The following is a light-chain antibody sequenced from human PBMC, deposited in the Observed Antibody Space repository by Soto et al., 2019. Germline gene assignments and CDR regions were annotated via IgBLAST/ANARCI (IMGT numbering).Light chain of an antibody. V-gene: IGKV3-20*01. Sequence: EIVLTQSPGTLSLSAGEGATLSCRASRRVTSNYLAWYQQKPGQAPRLLIYAAFRRATGIPDRFSGSGSGTDFTLTINRLEPEDFAVYYCQQYSSPWTFGQGTKGDIK. CDR3: QQYSSPWT. CDR2: AAF. CDR1: RRVTSNY. J-gene: IGKJ1*01.